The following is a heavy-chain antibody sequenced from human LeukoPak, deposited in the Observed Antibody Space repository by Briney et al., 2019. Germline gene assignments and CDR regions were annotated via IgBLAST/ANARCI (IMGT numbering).Heavy chain of an antibody. Sequence: GGSLRLSCAASGFTFSKYAMTWVRQAPGKGLEWVSAISGSGGSTYYADSVKGRFTISRDNSKNTLFLQMNSLRVEDTAVYYCATAGNYDITGYYPRGFDYWGPGALVTVSS. CDR2: ISGSGGST. V-gene: IGHV3-23*01. D-gene: IGHD3-22*01. CDR3: ATAGNYDITGYYPRGFDY. CDR1: GFTFSKYA. J-gene: IGHJ4*02.